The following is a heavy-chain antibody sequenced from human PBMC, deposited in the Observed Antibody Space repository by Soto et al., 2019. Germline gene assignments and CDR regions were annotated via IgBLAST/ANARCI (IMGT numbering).Heavy chain of an antibody. Sequence: QVQLQQWGAGLLKPSETLSLTCAVYGGSFSGYYWSWIRQPPGKGLEWIGEINHSGSTNYNPSLKSRVTISVDTSKNQFALKLSSVTGADTAVYYCARGLHVTAHITSYLPFCYYYGMDVWGQGTTVTVSS. J-gene: IGHJ6*02. CDR1: GGSFSGYY. CDR3: ARGLHVTAHITSYLPFCYYYGMDV. V-gene: IGHV4-34*01. D-gene: IGHD1-26*01. CDR2: INHSGST.